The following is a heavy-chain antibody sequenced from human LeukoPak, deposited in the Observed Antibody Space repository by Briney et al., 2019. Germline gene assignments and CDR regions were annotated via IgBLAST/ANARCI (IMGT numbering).Heavy chain of an antibody. CDR2: IIPILGIA. D-gene: IGHD6-13*01. J-gene: IGHJ5*02. V-gene: IGHV1-69*04. CDR1: GGTFSSYA. CDR3: ARDDMYSSSWCWFDP. Sequence: SVKVSCKASGGTFSSYAISWVRQAPGQGLEWMGRIIPILGIANYAQKFQSRVTITADKSTSTAYMELSSLRSEDTAVYYCARDDMYSSSWCWFDPWGQGTLVTVSS.